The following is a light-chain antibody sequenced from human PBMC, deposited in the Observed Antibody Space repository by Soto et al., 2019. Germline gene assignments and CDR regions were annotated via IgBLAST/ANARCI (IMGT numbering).Light chain of an antibody. V-gene: IGKV3-20*01. CDR3: QQYGSSGT. Sequence: DIVLTQSPGTLSLSPGERATLSWRASQSVSSSYLAWCQQKPGQAPRLLIYGASSRATGIPDRFSGGGSGTDSTLTISRLEPEDFAVYYCQQYGSSGTFGQGTKVDIK. CDR1: QSVSSSY. CDR2: GAS. J-gene: IGKJ1*01.